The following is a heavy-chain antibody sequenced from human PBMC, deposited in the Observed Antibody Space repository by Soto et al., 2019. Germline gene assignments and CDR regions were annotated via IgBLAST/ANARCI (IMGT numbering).Heavy chain of an antibody. D-gene: IGHD5-12*01. CDR1: GFTFSNYG. Sequence: GGSLRLSCAASGFTFSNYGMGWVRQAPGKGLEWVSDISESGRTTDYADSVKGRFTISRDNSKNTQYLQMLSLRAGDTAIYYCARRAFATTHYFVYWGQGTLVTVSS. V-gene: IGHV3-23*01. CDR2: ISESGRTT. CDR3: ARRAFATTHYFVY. J-gene: IGHJ4*02.